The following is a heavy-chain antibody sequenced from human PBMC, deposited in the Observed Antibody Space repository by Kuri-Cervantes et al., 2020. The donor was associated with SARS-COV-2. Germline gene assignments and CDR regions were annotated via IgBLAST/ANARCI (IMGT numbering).Heavy chain of an antibody. CDR2: IYYSGST. D-gene: IGHD2-2*01. J-gene: IGHJ6*02. CDR1: GGSISSYY. Sequence: SETLSLTCTVSGGSISSYYWSWIRQPPGKGLEWIGYIYYSGSTNYNPSLKSRVTISVDTSKNQFSLKLSSVTAADTAVYYCTTDCSSTSCYFYYYYGMDVWGQGTTVTVSS. CDR3: TTDCSSTSCYFYYYYGMDV. V-gene: IGHV4-59*01.